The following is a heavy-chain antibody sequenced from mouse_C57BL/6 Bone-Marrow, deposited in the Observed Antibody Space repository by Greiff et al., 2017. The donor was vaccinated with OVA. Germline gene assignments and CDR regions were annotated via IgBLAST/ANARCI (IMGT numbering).Heavy chain of an antibody. J-gene: IGHJ3*01. CDR2: IDPSDSYT. CDR1: GYTFTSYW. CDR3: AREGQLRLLFAY. Sequence: QVQLQQPGAELVRPGTSVKLSCKASGYTFTSYWMHWVKQRPGQGLEWIGVIDPSDSYTNYNQKFKGKATLTVDTTSSTADMQLSSLTSEDSSVYYCAREGQLRLLFAYWGQGTLVTVSA. D-gene: IGHD3-2*02. V-gene: IGHV1-59*01.